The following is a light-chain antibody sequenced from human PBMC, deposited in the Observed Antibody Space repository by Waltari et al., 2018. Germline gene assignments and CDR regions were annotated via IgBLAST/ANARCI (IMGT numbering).Light chain of an antibody. Sequence: QAALTQPRPVSGSPGQSVTISCTGTSSAIGGYNYVSWYQQHPGTAPKLMIYEVSKRPSGVSDRFSGSKSGNTASLTISGLQAEDEADYYCSSYAGSNTFGLFGGGTRLTVL. J-gene: IGLJ2*01. V-gene: IGLV2-11*01. CDR2: EVS. CDR1: SSAIGGYNY. CDR3: SSYAGSNTFGL.